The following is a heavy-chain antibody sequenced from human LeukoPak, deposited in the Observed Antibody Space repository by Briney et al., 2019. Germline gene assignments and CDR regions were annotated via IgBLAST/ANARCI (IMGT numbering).Heavy chain of an antibody. J-gene: IGHJ5*02. CDR1: GGSISSYY. V-gene: IGHV4-4*07. CDR3: ARELGYDILTGAPLNWFDP. Sequence: SETLSLTCTVSGGSISSYYWSWIRQPAGKGLEWIGRIYTSGSTNYNPSLKSRVTISVDTSKNQFSLKLSSVTAADTAVYYCARELGYDILTGAPLNWFDPWGQGTLVTVSS. CDR2: IYTSGST. D-gene: IGHD3-9*01.